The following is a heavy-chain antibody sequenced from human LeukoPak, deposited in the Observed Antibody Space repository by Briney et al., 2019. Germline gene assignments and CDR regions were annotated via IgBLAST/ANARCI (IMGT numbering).Heavy chain of an antibody. CDR3: ARSDGYGLVGI. CDR1: GFTFSGSA. J-gene: IGHJ3*02. D-gene: IGHD5-18*01. CDR2: IRSKANNYAT. V-gene: IGHV3-73*01. Sequence: GGSLRLSCAASGFTFSGSAMYWVRQASGKGLEWIGRIRSKANNYATSYAASVKGRFIISRDDSKNTAYLQMNSLKTEDTAVYYCARSDGYGLVGIWGQGTMVTVSS.